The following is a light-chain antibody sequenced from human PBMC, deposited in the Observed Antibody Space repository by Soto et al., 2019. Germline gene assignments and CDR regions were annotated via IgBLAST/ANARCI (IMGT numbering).Light chain of an antibody. CDR1: QSVGSS. V-gene: IGKV3-15*01. CDR3: QQYNHWPLT. Sequence: IVMTHSPATLSVSPVERATLSCRASQSVGSSLAWYQQKPGQAPRLLIYGISTRATGLPGRFSGSGFGTEFTLTISSLQSEDLAVYYCQQYNHWPLTCGGGTKVDIK. J-gene: IGKJ4*01. CDR2: GIS.